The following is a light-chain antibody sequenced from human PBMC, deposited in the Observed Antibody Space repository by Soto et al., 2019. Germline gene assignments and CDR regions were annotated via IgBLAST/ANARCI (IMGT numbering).Light chain of an antibody. Sequence: QLVLTQSPSASASLGASVKLTCTLSSGHSSYAIAWHQQQPEKGPRYLMKLNSDGSHSKGDGIPDRFSGSSSGAERYLTISSLQSEDEADYYCQTWGTGINWVFGGGTKLPVL. V-gene: IGLV4-69*01. J-gene: IGLJ3*02. CDR1: SGHSSYA. CDR3: QTWGTGINWV. CDR2: LNSDGSH.